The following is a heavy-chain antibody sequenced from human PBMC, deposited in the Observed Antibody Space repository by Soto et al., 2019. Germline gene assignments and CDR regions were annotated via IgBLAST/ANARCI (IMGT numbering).Heavy chain of an antibody. D-gene: IGHD3-22*01. Sequence: GASVKVSCKASGGTFSSYAISWVRQAPGQGLEWMGGIIPIFGTANYAQKFQGRVTITADKSTSTAYVELSSLRSEDTAVYYCARGDSSGYYPYYYYGMDVWGQGTTVTVSS. J-gene: IGHJ6*02. CDR2: IIPIFGTA. CDR1: GGTFSSYA. V-gene: IGHV1-69*06. CDR3: ARGDSSGYYPYYYYGMDV.